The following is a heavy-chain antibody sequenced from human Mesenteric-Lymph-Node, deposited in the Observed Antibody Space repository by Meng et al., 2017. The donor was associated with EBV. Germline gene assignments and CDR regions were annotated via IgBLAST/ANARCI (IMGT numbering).Heavy chain of an antibody. J-gene: IGHJ4*02. Sequence: QVQLVQSGAEVKRPGASVKVSCKASGYTFNIAHIHWVRQAPGQGLEWMGIIDPSGGTTSTAQKFQGRVTMTRESSTNTVYMEVSSLTSDDTAVYYCARGDEDYYDMSGYSVYWGPGTLVTVSS. CDR2: IDPSGGTT. CDR1: GYTFNIAH. V-gene: IGHV1-46*02. D-gene: IGHD3-22*01. CDR3: ARGDEDYYDMSGYSVY.